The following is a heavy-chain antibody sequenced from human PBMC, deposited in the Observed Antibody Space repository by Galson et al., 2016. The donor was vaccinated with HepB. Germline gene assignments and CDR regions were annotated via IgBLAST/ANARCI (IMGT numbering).Heavy chain of an antibody. CDR1: GYTFTNYD. CDR2: MTPNSGNT. CDR3: ARNRPFTGDFDY. V-gene: IGHV1-8*02. J-gene: IGHJ4*02. D-gene: IGHD7-27*01. Sequence: VKVSCKASGYTFTNYDFNWVRQAPGQGLEWLGWMTPNSGNTGYAQKFQGRLSLTRDISTSTAYMELSSLTPDDTAVYYCARNRPFTGDFDYWGQGTLVTVSS.